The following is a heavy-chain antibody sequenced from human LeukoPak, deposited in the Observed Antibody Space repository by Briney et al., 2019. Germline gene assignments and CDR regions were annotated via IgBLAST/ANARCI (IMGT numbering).Heavy chain of an antibody. CDR1: GFTFSSYG. CDR3: ARTITDDHNRLGALDI. V-gene: IGHV3-33*01. D-gene: IGHD3-10*01. J-gene: IGHJ3*02. Sequence: GRSLRLSCAASGFTFSSYGMHWVRQAPGKGLEWVAVIWYDGSNKYYADSVQGRFTISRDNSKNTLYLQMNSLRAEDTAVYYCARTITDDHNRLGALDIWGQGTMVTVSS. CDR2: IWYDGSNK.